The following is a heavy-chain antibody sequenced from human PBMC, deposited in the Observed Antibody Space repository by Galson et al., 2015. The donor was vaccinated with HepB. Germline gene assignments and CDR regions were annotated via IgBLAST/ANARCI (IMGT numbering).Heavy chain of an antibody. CDR2: IYSDGST. Sequence: SLRLSCAASGFSVTNNYMTWVRQAPGKGLEWVSIIYSDGSTYYADSVKGRFAVSRDNSKNTVYLQMNSLRAEDTAVYYCAKTAVPASGYYYGMDVWGQGTTVAVSS. D-gene: IGHD2-2*01. V-gene: IGHV3-53*01. CDR3: AKTAVPASGYYYGMDV. CDR1: GFSVTNNY. J-gene: IGHJ6*02.